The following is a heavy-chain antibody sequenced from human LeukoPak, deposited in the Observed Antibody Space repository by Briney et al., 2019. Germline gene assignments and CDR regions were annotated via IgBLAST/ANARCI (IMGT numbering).Heavy chain of an antibody. D-gene: IGHD3-10*01. V-gene: IGHV1-8*01. J-gene: IGHJ4*02. CDR3: ARGKNYYGSGSYVF. CDR2: MNPNSGNT. Sequence: GASVKVSCKASGYTFTSYDINWVRRATGQGLEWMGWMNPNSGNTGYAQKFQGRVTMTRNTSISTAYMELSSLRSEDTAVYYCARGKNYYGSGSYVFWGQGTLVTVSS. CDR1: GYTFTSYD.